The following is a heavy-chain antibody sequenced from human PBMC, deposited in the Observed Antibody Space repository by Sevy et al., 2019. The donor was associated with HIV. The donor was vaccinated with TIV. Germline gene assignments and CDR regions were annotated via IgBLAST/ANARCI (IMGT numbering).Heavy chain of an antibody. J-gene: IGHJ4*02. CDR3: AMSRGRGLYYYDTSGYLPSY. CDR2: VSWDGSST. D-gene: IGHD3-22*01. CDR1: GFMFDDYA. V-gene: IGHV3-43D*03. Sequence: GGSLRLSCAASGFMFDDYAMHWVCQAPGKGLEWVSVVSWDGSSTYYADSVKGRFTISRDNSKSSLYLQMNSLRAEDTALYYCAMSRGRGLYYYDTSGYLPSYWGQGTLVTVSS.